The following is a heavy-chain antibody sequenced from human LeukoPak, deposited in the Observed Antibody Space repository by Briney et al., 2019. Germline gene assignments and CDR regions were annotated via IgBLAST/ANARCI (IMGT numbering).Heavy chain of an antibody. Sequence: GGSLRLSCAASGFTFSSYAMSWVRQAPGKGLEWVSSIGGSGGSTYYADSVKGRSTISRDTSKNTLYLQMNSLRAEDTAVYYCAKYRGFGDSYDSWGQGTLVAVSS. CDR3: AKYRGFGDSYDS. J-gene: IGHJ4*02. CDR2: IGGSGGST. D-gene: IGHD3-10*01. V-gene: IGHV3-23*01. CDR1: GFTFSSYA.